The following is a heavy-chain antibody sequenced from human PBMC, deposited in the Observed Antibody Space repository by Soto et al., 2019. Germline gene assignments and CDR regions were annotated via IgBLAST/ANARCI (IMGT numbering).Heavy chain of an antibody. Sequence: HVQLQESGPGLVKPSQTLSLTCTVSGGCISSGGYYWTWIRQHPGKGLEWIGYNYYSGVTYYNASLKSRVTISLDTSKNQFSLKLSSVTAADTAVYYCARGSSIAGLYYGMDVWGQGTTGTVSS. V-gene: IGHV4-31*03. CDR2: NYYSGVT. CDR1: GGCISSGGYY. D-gene: IGHD6-6*01. CDR3: ARGSSIAGLYYGMDV. J-gene: IGHJ6*02.